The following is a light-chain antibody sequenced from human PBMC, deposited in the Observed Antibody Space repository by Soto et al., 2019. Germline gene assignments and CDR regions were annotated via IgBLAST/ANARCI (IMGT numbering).Light chain of an antibody. V-gene: IGKV1-5*01. CDR1: QNVSTW. J-gene: IGKJ1*01. CDR2: DAS. CDR3: QHYYAFSPWT. Sequence: DIQMTQSPSALSASIGDRVTITCRASQNVSTWLAWYQQKPGKAPRSLIFDASKLESGVSSRLSGTGSGTEFTLTSSNVQADDSGTYFCQHYYAFSPWTFGQGTKVQIK.